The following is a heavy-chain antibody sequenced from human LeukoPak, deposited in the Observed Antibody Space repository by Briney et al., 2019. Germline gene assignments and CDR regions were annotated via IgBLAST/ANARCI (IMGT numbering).Heavy chain of an antibody. CDR1: GFTLSSYW. D-gene: IGHD2-15*01. CDR3: ARDYCSGGSPWVAFDI. J-gene: IGHJ3*02. Sequence: PGGSLRLSCAASGFTLSSYWMHWVRQAPGKGLEWVSYISSSGSTIYYADSVKGRFTISRDNAKNSLYLQMNSLRAEDTAVYYCARDYCSGGSPWVAFDIWGQGTMVTVSS. CDR2: ISSSGSTI. V-gene: IGHV3-48*04.